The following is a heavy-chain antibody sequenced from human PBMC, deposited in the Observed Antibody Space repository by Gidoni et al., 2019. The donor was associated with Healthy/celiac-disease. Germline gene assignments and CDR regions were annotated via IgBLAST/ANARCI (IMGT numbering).Heavy chain of an antibody. CDR1: GFTFVDSA. CDR2: ISWNSGSI. V-gene: IGHV3-9*01. J-gene: IGHJ4*02. Sequence: EVQLVESGGGLVQPGRSLGLSRAASGFTFVDSAMHWVRRAPGKGLEWVSGISWNSGSIGYADSVKGRFTISRDNAKNSLYLQMNSLGAEDTALYYCAKGWVDSSSNYFDYWGQGTLVTVSS. CDR3: AKGWVDSSSNYFDY. D-gene: IGHD6-6*01.